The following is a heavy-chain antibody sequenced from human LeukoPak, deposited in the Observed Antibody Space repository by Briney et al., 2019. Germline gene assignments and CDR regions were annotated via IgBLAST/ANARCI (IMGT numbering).Heavy chain of an antibody. J-gene: IGHJ4*02. CDR2: ISYSGST. V-gene: IGHV4-59*08. CDR3: ARHRYSSGWSDYDY. D-gene: IGHD6-19*01. Sequence: SETLSLTCTVSGGSISSYYWSWIRQPPGKGLEWIGYISYSGSTNYNPSLKSRVTISIDTSKNQFSLKLSSVTAADTAVYYCARHRYSSGWSDYDYWGQGILVTVSS. CDR1: GGSISSYY.